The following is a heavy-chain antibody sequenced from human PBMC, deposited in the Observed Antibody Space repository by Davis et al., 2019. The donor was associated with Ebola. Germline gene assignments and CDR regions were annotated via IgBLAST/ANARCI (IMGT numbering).Heavy chain of an antibody. D-gene: IGHD4-23*01. Sequence: GESLKISCAASGFTFNIYAMHWVRRAPGKGLEWVAIISYDGTYRDYAASVKGRFTISRDNSQNTLYLQMNSLGAEDTAVYFCARRDFYGGNPDDAFDIWGQGTMVTVSS. CDR2: ISYDGTYR. V-gene: IGHV3-30-3*01. J-gene: IGHJ3*02. CDR1: GFTFNIYA. CDR3: ARRDFYGGNPDDAFDI.